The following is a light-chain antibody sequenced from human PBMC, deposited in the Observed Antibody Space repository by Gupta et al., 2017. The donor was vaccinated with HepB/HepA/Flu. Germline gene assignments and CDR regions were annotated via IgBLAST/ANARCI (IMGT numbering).Light chain of an antibody. Sequence: QSAPTQPPSASVSPGQSVTISCTGTRSDVGGYNYVSWYQQHPGKGPKLLIYEVSKRPAGVPDRFSGSKSGNTASLTVSGLQAEDEADYYCSSYARREEVFGTGTKVTVL. CDR3: SSYARREEV. V-gene: IGLV2-8*01. CDR2: EVS. CDR1: RSDVGGYNY. J-gene: IGLJ1*01.